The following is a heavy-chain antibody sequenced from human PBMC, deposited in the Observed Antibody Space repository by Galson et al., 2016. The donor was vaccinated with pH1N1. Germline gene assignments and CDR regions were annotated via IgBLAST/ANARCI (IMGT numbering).Heavy chain of an antibody. CDR2: IDPSGGGT. CDR3: TRELERRREF. D-gene: IGHD1-1*01. J-gene: IGHJ4*02. V-gene: IGHV1-46*01. CDR1: GYTFTTSY. Sequence: SVKVSCKASGYTFTTSYIHWVRQAPGEGLEWMGVIDPSGGGTTYAQTFQARVTMTRDTSTSTGYLDLNRLNSEDPSVYYCTRELERRREFWGQGTLVTVSS.